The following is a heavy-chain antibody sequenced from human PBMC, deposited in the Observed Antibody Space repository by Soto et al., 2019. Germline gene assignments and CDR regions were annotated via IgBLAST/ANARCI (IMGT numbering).Heavy chain of an antibody. CDR2: IYYTGRT. J-gene: IGHJ4*02. V-gene: IGHV4-31*03. Sequence: QVQLQESGPGLVKPSQTLSLACTVSDGSVSRGGYYWSWIRQSPGKNLEWIGNIYYTGRTYYNPSLKSRLTISLETSKRQFSLRLASVSAADTAVYYCAREGSYHYFDYWGQGALVTVSS. D-gene: IGHD1-26*01. CDR3: AREGSYHYFDY. CDR1: DGSVSRGGYY.